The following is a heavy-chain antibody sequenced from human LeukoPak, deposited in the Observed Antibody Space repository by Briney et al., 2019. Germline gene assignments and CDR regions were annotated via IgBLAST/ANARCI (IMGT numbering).Heavy chain of an antibody. Sequence: SETLSLTCTVSGYSISSGYYWGWIRQPPGKGLEWIGSIYHSGSTYYNPSLKSRVTISVDTSKNQFSLKLSSVTAADTAVYYCARDHRWELALDYWGQGTLVTVSS. V-gene: IGHV4-38-2*02. CDR2: IYHSGST. D-gene: IGHD1-26*01. CDR1: GYSISSGYY. CDR3: ARDHRWELALDY. J-gene: IGHJ4*02.